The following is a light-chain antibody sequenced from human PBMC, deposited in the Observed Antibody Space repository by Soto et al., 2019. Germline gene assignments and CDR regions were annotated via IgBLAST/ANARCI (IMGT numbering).Light chain of an antibody. CDR1: QFVSSY. CDR3: QQRDIWPS. J-gene: IGKJ1*01. V-gene: IGKV3-15*01. Sequence: EIVMTQSPATLSVSLGERATLSCRASQFVSSYVAWFQQKPGQPPRLLIYGASARATGIPARFSGSGSGTEFTLTISSLEPEDFAVYYCQQRDIWPSFGQGTKVDIK. CDR2: GAS.